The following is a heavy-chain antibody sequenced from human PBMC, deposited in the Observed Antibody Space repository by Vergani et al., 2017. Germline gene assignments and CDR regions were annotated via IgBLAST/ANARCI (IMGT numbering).Heavy chain of an antibody. CDR1: GFTFSSAW. Sequence: EVQPVESGGGLVKPGGSLRLSCTTSGFTFSSAWMSWVRQAPGKGLEWVARIRPKTDGETTDYAAPVKGRFTISRDNAKNTLYLQMNSLRAEDTAVYYCASQGMYCSSTSCYYYYYMDVWGKGTTVTVSS. J-gene: IGHJ6*03. CDR2: IRPKTDGETT. V-gene: IGHV3-15*05. CDR3: ASQGMYCSSTSCYYYYYMDV. D-gene: IGHD2-2*01.